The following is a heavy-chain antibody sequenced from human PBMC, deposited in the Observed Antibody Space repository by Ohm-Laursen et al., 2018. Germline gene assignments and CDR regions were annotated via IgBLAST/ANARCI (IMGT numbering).Heavy chain of an antibody. Sequence: SVKVSCKASGYTFTGYYMHWVRQAPGQGLEWMGWINPNSGGTNYAQKFQGRVTMTRDTSISTAYMELSRLRSDDTAVYYCARDLGYYDSSGYYYGGMDVWGQGTTVTVPS. CDR2: INPNSGGT. J-gene: IGHJ6*02. CDR3: ARDLGYYDSSGYYYGGMDV. CDR1: GYTFTGYY. D-gene: IGHD3-22*01. V-gene: IGHV1-2*02.